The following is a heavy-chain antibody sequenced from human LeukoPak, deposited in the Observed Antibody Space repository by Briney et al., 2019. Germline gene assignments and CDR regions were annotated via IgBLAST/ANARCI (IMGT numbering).Heavy chain of an antibody. D-gene: IGHD4-23*01. Sequence: ASVKVSCKASGYTFTSYGISWVRQAPGQGLEWMGWISAYNGNTNYAQKLQGRVTMTTDTSTSTAYMELRSLRSDDTAVYYCLYTLDYGGNSGFWFDPWGQETLVTVSS. CDR1: GYTFTSYG. V-gene: IGHV1-18*01. CDR2: ISAYNGNT. J-gene: IGHJ5*02. CDR3: LYTLDYGGNSGFWFDP.